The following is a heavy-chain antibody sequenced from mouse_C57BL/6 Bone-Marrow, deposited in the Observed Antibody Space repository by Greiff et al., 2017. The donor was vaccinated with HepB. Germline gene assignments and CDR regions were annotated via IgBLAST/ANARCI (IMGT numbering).Heavy chain of an antibody. J-gene: IGHJ4*01. CDR2: ISSGSSTI. V-gene: IGHV5-17*01. Sequence: EVKLQESGGGLVKPGGSLKLSCAASGFTFSDYGMHWVRQAPEKGLEWVAYISSGSSTIYYADTVKGRFTISRDNAKNTLFLQMTSLRSEDTAMYYCATPIYYGMDYWGQGTSVTVSS. CDR1: GFTFSDYG. CDR3: ATPIYYGMDY.